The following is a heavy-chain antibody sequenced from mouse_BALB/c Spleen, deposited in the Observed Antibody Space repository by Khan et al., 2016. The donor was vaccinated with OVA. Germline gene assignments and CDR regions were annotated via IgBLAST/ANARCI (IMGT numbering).Heavy chain of an antibody. CDR2: FGGGGHYT. CDR1: GFTFSTYG. V-gene: IGHV5-6*01. J-gene: IGHJ3*01. CDR3: ARLAYYYNSEGFAY. D-gene: IGHD1-1*02. Sequence: EVELVESGGDLVKTGGSLKLSCAASGFTFSTYGMSWVRQTPDKRLEWVATFGGGGHYTSYINSVKGRFTISRDNAKNILYLQMTSLRSEDTAMYYCARLAYYYNSEGFAYWGQGTLVTVSA.